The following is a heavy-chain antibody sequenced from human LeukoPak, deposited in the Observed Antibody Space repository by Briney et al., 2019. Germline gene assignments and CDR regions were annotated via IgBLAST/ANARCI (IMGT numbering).Heavy chain of an antibody. Sequence: SETLSLTCTVSGGSISSYYWSWIRQPPGKGLEWIGEINHGGRTNYNPSFESRVTISVDTSKNQFSLKLSSVTAADTAVYYCASSYDSSGPVLGYFQHWGQGTLLTVSS. CDR3: ASSYDSSGPVLGYFQH. J-gene: IGHJ1*01. CDR2: INHGGRT. D-gene: IGHD3-22*01. CDR1: GGSISSYY. V-gene: IGHV4-34*01.